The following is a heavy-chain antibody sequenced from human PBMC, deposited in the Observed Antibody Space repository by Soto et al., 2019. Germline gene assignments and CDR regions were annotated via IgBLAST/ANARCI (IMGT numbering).Heavy chain of an antibody. CDR2: INAGNGNT. CDR3: AREGGSYQSPNFDY. Sequence: GASVKVSCKASGYTFTSYAMHWVRQAPGQGLEWMGWINAGNGNTKYSQKFQGRVTITRDTSASTAYMELSSLRSEDTAVYYCAREGGSYQSPNFDYWGQGTMVTVSS. CDR1: GYTFTSYA. D-gene: IGHD1-26*01. V-gene: IGHV1-3*01. J-gene: IGHJ4*02.